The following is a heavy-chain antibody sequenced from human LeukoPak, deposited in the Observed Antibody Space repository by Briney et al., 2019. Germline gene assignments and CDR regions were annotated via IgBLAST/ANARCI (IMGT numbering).Heavy chain of an antibody. CDR2: VYHSGSP. CDR1: GGSISSSSW. Sequence: SETLSLTCAVSGGSISSSSWWSWVRQPPGKGLEWIGEVYHSGSPNYNPSFRGRVTILVDKSKNQFSLKLSSVTAADTAVYYCARHWGADCSSTSCPFDYWGQGTLVTVSS. D-gene: IGHD2-2*01. V-gene: IGHV4-4*02. J-gene: IGHJ4*02. CDR3: ARHWGADCSSTSCPFDY.